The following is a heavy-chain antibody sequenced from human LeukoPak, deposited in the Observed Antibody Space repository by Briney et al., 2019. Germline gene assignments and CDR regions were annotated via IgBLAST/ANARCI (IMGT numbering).Heavy chain of an antibody. CDR3: ARLASTVVSGTDY. CDR2: IYFTGNT. CDR1: GGSMSSDTYF. D-gene: IGHD4-23*01. Sequence: PSETLSLTCTVSGGSMSSDTYFWGWIRQPPGKGLEWIANIYFTGNTYYNPSLKSRVTISVDTSKNQFSLKLSSVTAAVTAVYYCARLASTVVSGTDYWGQGTLVTVSS. V-gene: IGHV4-39*07. J-gene: IGHJ4*02.